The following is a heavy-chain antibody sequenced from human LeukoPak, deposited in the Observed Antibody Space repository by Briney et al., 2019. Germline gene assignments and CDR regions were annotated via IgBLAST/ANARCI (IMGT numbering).Heavy chain of an antibody. J-gene: IGHJ2*01. D-gene: IGHD6-19*01. CDR1: DGSFSGDC. Sequence: SETLSLTCAVYDGSFSGDCWSWIRQPPGKGLEWIGEINHSGSIMYNPSLKSRLTISVNTSNNQFSLKMSSVTAADTAVYYCARLSGGRSSGWSNPGWYFDLWGRANLVTVSS. V-gene: IGHV4-34*01. CDR2: INHSGSI. CDR3: ARLSGGRSSGWSNPGWYFDL.